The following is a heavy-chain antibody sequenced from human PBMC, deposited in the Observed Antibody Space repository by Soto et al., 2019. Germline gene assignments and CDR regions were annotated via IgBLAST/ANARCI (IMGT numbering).Heavy chain of an antibody. Sequence: ASVKVSCKASGYTFTSYGISWVRQAPGQGLEWMGWISAYNGNTNYAQKLQGRVTMTTDTSTSTAYMELSSLRSEDTAVYYCARVENRIAAADSRPYYYGMDVWGQGTTVTVSS. CDR3: ARVENRIAAADSRPYYYGMDV. CDR2: ISAYNGNT. CDR1: GYTFTSYG. J-gene: IGHJ6*02. D-gene: IGHD6-13*01. V-gene: IGHV1-18*01.